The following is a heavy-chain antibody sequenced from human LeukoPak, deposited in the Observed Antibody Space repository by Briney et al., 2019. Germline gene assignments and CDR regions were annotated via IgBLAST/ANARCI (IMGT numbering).Heavy chain of an antibody. CDR1: GYTFTSCD. D-gene: IGHD6-13*01. CDR2: ISPSSGNT. CDR3: ARKRGISSAGPSPPSLNWFDP. Sequence: ASVKVSCKASGYTFTSCDINWVRQATGQGLEWMGWISPSSGNTGYAQKFQGRVTMTRNTSTSTAYMELNSLRSEDTAVYYCARKRGISSAGPSPPSLNWFDPWGQGTLVTVSS. J-gene: IGHJ5*02. V-gene: IGHV1-8*01.